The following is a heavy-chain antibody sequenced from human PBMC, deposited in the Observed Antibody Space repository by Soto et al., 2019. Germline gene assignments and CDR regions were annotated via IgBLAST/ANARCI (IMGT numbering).Heavy chain of an antibody. J-gene: IGHJ4*02. D-gene: IGHD3-3*01. CDR2: IWNDGSNT. CDR3: ARFSDSLLLDS. CDR1: GFTFSRHG. Sequence: QVELVESGGGVVQPGGSLRLSCVGSGFTFSRHGMHWVRQAPGKGLEWLGFIWNDGSNTYDVDSVRGRFSISRDNSKNTLSLQINSLRTEDTAVYYCARFSDSLLLDSWCQGTLGTVSS. V-gene: IGHV3-33*03.